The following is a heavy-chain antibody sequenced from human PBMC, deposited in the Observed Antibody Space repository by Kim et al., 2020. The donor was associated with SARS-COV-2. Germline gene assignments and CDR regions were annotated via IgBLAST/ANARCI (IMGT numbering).Heavy chain of an antibody. CDR2: IIPIFGTA. CDR3: ARGQHQQYYYYYGMDV. D-gene: IGHD6-13*01. Sequence: SVKVSCKASGGTFSSYAISWVRQAPGQGLEWMGGIIPIFGTANYAQKFQGRVTITADESTSTAYMELSSLRSEDTAVYYCARGQHQQYYYYYGMDVWGQGTTVTVSS. J-gene: IGHJ6*02. CDR1: GGTFSSYA. V-gene: IGHV1-69*13.